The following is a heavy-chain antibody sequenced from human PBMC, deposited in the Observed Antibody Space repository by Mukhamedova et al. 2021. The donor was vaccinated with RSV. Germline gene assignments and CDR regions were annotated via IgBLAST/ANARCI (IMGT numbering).Heavy chain of an antibody. Sequence: GGNIPIFGTANYAQKFQGRVTITADESTSTAYMELSSLRSEDTAVYYCARDLDVNRGGNGIDVWGQGTTVTVSS. V-gene: IGHV1-69*01. CDR3: ARDLDVNRGGNGIDV. D-gene: IGHD1-14*01. CDR2: NIPIFGTA. J-gene: IGHJ6*02.